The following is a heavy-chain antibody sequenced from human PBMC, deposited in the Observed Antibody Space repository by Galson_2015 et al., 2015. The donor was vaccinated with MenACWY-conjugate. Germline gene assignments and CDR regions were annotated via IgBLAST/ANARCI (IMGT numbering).Heavy chain of an antibody. CDR2: IIPIFGTT. CDR3: ATQWPPRIVGGAIDS. CDR1: GTTFSTYA. J-gene: IGHJ4*02. V-gene: IGHV1-69*06. D-gene: IGHD1-26*01. Sequence: QSGAEVKKPGESLRISCKASGTTFSTYAITWVRQAPGQGLEWMGGIIPIFGTTRSAQKFQGRVTITADTSTNTAYMDLSNLGSEDAAVYYCATQWPPRIVGGAIDSWGQGTLVTVSS.